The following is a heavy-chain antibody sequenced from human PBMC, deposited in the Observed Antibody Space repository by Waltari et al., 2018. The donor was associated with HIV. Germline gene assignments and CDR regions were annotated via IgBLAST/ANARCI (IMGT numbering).Heavy chain of an antibody. Sequence: EVQLVESGGGLVQPGGSLRLSCAASGFTFSSYWMHWVRQAPGKGLVWVSRIISDGSITSHADSVKGRFTISRDNARNTLYLQMNSLGAEDTAMYYCAKGGTSGYTFGFGRWGQGTLVTVSS. V-gene: IGHV3-74*01. D-gene: IGHD5-18*01. CDR3: AKGGTSGYTFGFGR. CDR1: GFTFSSYW. CDR2: IISDGSIT. J-gene: IGHJ1*01.